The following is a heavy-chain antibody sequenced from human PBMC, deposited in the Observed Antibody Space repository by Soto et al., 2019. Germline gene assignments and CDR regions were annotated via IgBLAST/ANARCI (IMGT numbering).Heavy chain of an antibody. D-gene: IGHD1-1*01. CDR2: ISAYNGNT. Sequence: QVQLVQSGAEVKKPGASVKVSCKASGYTFTSYGISWVRQAPGQRLEWMGWISAYNGNTNYAQKLKGRVTMTTDTSTSTAYMELRSLRSDDTAVYYCARGNGPVQLERRDAFDIWGQGTMVTVSS. CDR3: ARGNGPVQLERRDAFDI. J-gene: IGHJ3*02. V-gene: IGHV1-18*01. CDR1: GYTFTSYG.